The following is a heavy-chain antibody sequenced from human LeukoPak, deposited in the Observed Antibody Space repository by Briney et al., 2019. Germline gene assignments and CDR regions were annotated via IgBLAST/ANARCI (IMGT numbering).Heavy chain of an antibody. D-gene: IGHD3-22*01. CDR2: INGRGDHT. CDR3: AKHNDYDSSGYSYHFDS. V-gene: IGHV3-23*01. CDR1: GFSFSSYA. J-gene: IGHJ4*02. Sequence: GGSLRLSCAASGFSFSSYAMTWVRQAPGKGLEWVSAINGRGDHTYYADSVKGRFTISRDHSKSTLYLQVNSLRAEDTAVYYCAKHNDYDSSGYSYHFDSWGQGTLVTVSS.